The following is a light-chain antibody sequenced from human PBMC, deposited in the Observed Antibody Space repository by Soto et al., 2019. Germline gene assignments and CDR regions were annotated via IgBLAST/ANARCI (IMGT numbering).Light chain of an antibody. Sequence: QAVVPQPPSASGTPGQRVTISCSGSSSNIGSNTVNWYQQLPGTAPKLLIHANNQRPSGVPDRFSGSKSGTSASLAISWLQSEEADYYCAAWDDSLNGYVVGTGTKLTVL. V-gene: IGLV1-44*01. J-gene: IGLJ1*01. CDR3: AAWDDSLNGYV. CDR2: ANN. CDR1: SSNIGSNT.